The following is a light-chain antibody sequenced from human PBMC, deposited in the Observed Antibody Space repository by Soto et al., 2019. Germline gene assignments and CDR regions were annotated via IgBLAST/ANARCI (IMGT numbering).Light chain of an antibody. CDR1: QSISSY. CDR2: AAS. V-gene: IGKV1-39*01. J-gene: IGKJ1*01. CDR3: QQSYNTHPT. Sequence: DIQMTQSPSSLSASVGDRVTITCRASQSISSYLNWYQQKPGKAPKLLIYAASTLQSGVPSRFSGSGSGTDFTLTISSLQPADFATYYCQQSYNTHPTFGQGTKVEIK.